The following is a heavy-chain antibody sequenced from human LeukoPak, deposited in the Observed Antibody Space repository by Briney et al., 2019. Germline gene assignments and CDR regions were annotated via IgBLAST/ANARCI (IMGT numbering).Heavy chain of an antibody. Sequence: SETLSLTCTVSGGSISSYYWSWIRRPPGKGLEWIGYIYYSGSTNYNPSLKSRVTISVDTPKNQFSLKLSSVTAADTAVYYCARNCGGDCYDPEIYGMDVWGQGTTVTVSS. D-gene: IGHD2-21*02. J-gene: IGHJ6*02. CDR3: ARNCGGDCYDPEIYGMDV. CDR1: GGSISSYY. CDR2: IYYSGST. V-gene: IGHV4-59*01.